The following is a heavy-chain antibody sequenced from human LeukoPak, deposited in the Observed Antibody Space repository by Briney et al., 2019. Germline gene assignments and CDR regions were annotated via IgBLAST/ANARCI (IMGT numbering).Heavy chain of an antibody. D-gene: IGHD2-15*01. V-gene: IGHV3-30*18. CDR3: AKDSCSGGSCYYDY. CDR2: ISYDGSNK. CDR1: GFTFSSYA. J-gene: IGHJ4*02. Sequence: GGSLRLSCAASGFTFSSYAMSWVRQAPGKGLEWVAVISYDGSNKYYADSVKGRFTISRDNSKNTLYLQMNSLRAEDTAVYYCAKDSCSGGSCYYDYWGQGTLVTVSS.